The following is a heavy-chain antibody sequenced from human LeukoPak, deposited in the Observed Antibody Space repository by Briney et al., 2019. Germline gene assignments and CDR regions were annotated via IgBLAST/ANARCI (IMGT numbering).Heavy chain of an antibody. J-gene: IGHJ4*02. CDR2: INSNSGGT. Sequence: GASVKVSCKASGYTFTCYYMHWVRQAPGQGLEWMGWINSNSGGTNYAQKFQGRVTMTRDTSISTAYMELSRLRSDDTAVYYCARDQPASSWYNYWGQGTLVTVSS. D-gene: IGHD6-13*01. V-gene: IGHV1-2*02. CDR3: ARDQPASSWYNY. CDR1: GYTFTCYY.